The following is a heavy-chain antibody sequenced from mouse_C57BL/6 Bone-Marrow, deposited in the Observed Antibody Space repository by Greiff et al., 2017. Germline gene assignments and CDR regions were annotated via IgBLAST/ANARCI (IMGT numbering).Heavy chain of an antibody. Sequence: VQLQQSGAELVRPGTSVKVSCKASGYAFTNYLIEWVKQRPGQGLEWIGVINPGSGGTNYNEKFKGKATLTADKSSSTAYMQLSSLTSEDSAVYFCARSAVVGDYWGQGTTLTVSS. V-gene: IGHV1-54*01. CDR3: ARSAVVGDY. J-gene: IGHJ2*01. CDR1: GYAFTNYL. D-gene: IGHD1-1*01. CDR2: INPGSGGT.